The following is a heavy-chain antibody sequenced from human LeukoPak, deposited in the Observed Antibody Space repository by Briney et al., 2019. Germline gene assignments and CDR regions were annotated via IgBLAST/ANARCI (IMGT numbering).Heavy chain of an antibody. V-gene: IGHV1-46*01. Sequence: ASVKVSCKASGYTFTSYYMHWVRQAPGQGLEWMGIINPSGGSTSYAQKFQGRVTMTRDMSTSTVYMELSSLRSEDTAVYYCARDRAIYSSSWYGPFDYWGQETLVTVSS. D-gene: IGHD6-13*01. CDR2: INPSGGST. CDR1: GYTFTSYY. J-gene: IGHJ4*02. CDR3: ARDRAIYSSSWYGPFDY.